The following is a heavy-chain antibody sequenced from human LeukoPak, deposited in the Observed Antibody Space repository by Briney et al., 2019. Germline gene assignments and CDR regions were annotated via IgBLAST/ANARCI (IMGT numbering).Heavy chain of an antibody. CDR1: GFTLSNHW. V-gene: IGHV3-7*03. CDR2: VNRDGSEI. Sequence: GGSLRLPCAASGFTLSNHWMTWVRQVPGRGPEWVANVNRDGSEIYYLDSVKGRFTISKDNAKNSLYLQMNSLRAEDTALYHCARNNGMDVWGQGTTVIVSS. CDR3: ARNNGMDV. J-gene: IGHJ6*02.